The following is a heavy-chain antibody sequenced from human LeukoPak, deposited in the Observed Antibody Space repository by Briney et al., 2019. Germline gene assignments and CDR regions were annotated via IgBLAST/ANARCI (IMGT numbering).Heavy chain of an antibody. D-gene: IGHD5-12*01. J-gene: IGHJ4*02. Sequence: PGGSLRLSCAASGFTFSSYWMHWVRQAPGKGLEWVSTISGSGGSTYYADSVKGRFTISRDNSKNTLYLQMNSLRAEDTAVYYCAKDGYSGYVAYYFDYWGQGTLVTVSS. CDR2: ISGSGGST. V-gene: IGHV3-23*01. CDR3: AKDGYSGYVAYYFDY. CDR1: GFTFSSYW.